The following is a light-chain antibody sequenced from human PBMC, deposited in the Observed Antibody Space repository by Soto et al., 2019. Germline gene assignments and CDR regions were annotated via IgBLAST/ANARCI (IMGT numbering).Light chain of an antibody. CDR2: EVN. J-gene: IGLJ3*02. CDR3: NAYAGSTGLV. Sequence: QSALTQPPSASGSPGQSVTISCTGTSSDVGAYNSVSWFQHHPGKAPKLIIYEVNKRPSGVPDRFSGSKSGNTASLTVSGLQAEDEADYFCNAYAGSTGLVFGGGTKLTVL. CDR1: SSDVGAYNS. V-gene: IGLV2-8*01.